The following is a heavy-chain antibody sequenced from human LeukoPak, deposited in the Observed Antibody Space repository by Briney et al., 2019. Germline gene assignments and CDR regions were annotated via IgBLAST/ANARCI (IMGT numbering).Heavy chain of an antibody. Sequence: SETPSLTCAVYGGSFSGYYWSWIRQPPGKGLEWIGEINHSGSTNYNPSLKSRVTISVDTSKNQFSLKLSSVTAADTAVYYCARGLGGLRLSDAFDIWGQGTMVTVSS. J-gene: IGHJ3*02. CDR1: GGSFSGYY. CDR2: INHSGST. D-gene: IGHD5-12*01. CDR3: ARGLGGLRLSDAFDI. V-gene: IGHV4-34*01.